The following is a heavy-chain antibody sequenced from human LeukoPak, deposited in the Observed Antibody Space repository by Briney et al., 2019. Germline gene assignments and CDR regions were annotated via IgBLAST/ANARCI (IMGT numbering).Heavy chain of an antibody. D-gene: IGHD3-22*01. J-gene: IGHJ1*01. Sequence: SGPALVKPPQTLTLTCTFSGFSLSTSGMCVSWIRQPPGKALEWLPRIDWDDDKYYSTSLKTRLTISKDTSKNQVVLTMTNMDPVDTATYYCARDYYDSSGQGYFQHWGQGTLVTVSS. CDR3: ARDYYDSSGQGYFQH. CDR1: GFSLSTSGMC. V-gene: IGHV2-70*11. CDR2: IDWDDDK.